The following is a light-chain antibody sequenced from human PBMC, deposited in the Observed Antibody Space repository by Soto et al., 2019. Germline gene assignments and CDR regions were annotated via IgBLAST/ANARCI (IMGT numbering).Light chain of an antibody. CDR2: EVS. CDR1: SSDIGNYKY. CDR3: FSYTSSGTYV. J-gene: IGLJ1*01. V-gene: IGLV2-14*01. Sequence: QSVLTQPASVSGSPGQSITISCTGTSSDIGNYKYVSWYQQPPGKAPNLMIYEVSNRPSGVSNRFSGSKSGNTASLTISGLQADDDTDYYCFSYTSSGTYVFGTGTKLTVL.